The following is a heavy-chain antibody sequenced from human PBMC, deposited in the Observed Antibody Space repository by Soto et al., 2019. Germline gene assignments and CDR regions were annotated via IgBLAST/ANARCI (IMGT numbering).Heavy chain of an antibody. CDR1: GFPFSTYW. V-gene: IGHV3-74*01. CDR2: INSDGSST. CDR3: AGGSQD. D-gene: IGHD5-12*01. Sequence: EEHLVQSGGGLVQPGGSLRLSCAASGFPFSTYWMHWVRQVPGQGLVWVSRINSDGSSTIYADFVKGRFTISRDNANNTLEMQMNSLRVDDTAIDYCAGGSQDWGQGALVTVSS. J-gene: IGHJ4*02.